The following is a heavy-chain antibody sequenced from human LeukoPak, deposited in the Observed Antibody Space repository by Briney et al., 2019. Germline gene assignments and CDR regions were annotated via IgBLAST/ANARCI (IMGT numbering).Heavy chain of an antibody. V-gene: IGHV3-23*01. Sequence: GGSLRLSCSASRXTFSSYAMSWVRQAPGKGLECVSAISGSGGSTYYADSVKGRFTISRDNSKNTLYLQMNSLRAEDTAVYYCAKVRSGWYKGPVDYWGQGTLVTVSS. J-gene: IGHJ4*02. CDR3: AKVRSGWYKGPVDY. CDR2: ISGSGGST. D-gene: IGHD6-19*01. CDR1: RXTFSSYA.